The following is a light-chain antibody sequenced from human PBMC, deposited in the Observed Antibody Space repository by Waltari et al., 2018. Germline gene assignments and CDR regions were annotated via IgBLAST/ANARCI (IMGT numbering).Light chain of an antibody. CDR3: MQGLQTPT. Sequence: DIVMTQSPLSLAVTPGEPASIPCRSSQSLLQSNGYKYLDWYLQKPGQSPPLLIYLGSNRASGVPDRFSGSGSGTDFTLKISRVEAEDVGIYFCMQGLQTPTFGQGTRLEIK. V-gene: IGKV2-28*01. CDR2: LGS. J-gene: IGKJ5*01. CDR1: QSLLQSNGYKY.